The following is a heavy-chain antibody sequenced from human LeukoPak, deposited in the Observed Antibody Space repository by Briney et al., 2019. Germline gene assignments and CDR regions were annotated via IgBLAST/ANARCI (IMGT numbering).Heavy chain of an antibody. J-gene: IGHJ4*02. CDR2: IYYGGST. V-gene: IGHV4-59*01. Sequence: PSETLSLTCTVSGGSISSYYWSWIRQPPGKGLEWIGYIYYGGSTNYNPSLKSRVSISVDTSKSQFSLKLSSVTAADTAVYYCARLTRRSGNYFDSWGQGTLVTVSS. CDR1: GGSISSYY. CDR3: ARLTRRSGNYFDS. D-gene: IGHD1-1*01.